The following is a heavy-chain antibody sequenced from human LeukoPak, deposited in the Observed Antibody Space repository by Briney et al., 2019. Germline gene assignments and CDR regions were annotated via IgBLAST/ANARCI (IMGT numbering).Heavy chain of an antibody. Sequence: ASVKVSCKASGYTFTSYGISWVRQAPGQGLEWMGWISAYNGNTNYAQKFQGRVTMTRDTSTSTVYMEVSSLRSEDTAVYYCAREGIAVSNWFDPWGQGTLVTVSS. CDR1: GYTFTSYG. D-gene: IGHD6-19*01. J-gene: IGHJ5*02. V-gene: IGHV1-18*01. CDR2: ISAYNGNT. CDR3: AREGIAVSNWFDP.